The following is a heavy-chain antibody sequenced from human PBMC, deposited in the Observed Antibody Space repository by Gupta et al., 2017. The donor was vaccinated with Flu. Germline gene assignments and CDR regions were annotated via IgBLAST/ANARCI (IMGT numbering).Heavy chain of an antibody. J-gene: IGHJ4*02. CDR2: ITGSGDKT. D-gene: IGHD3-3*01. Sequence: EAHVLESGGGLVQPGGSRRLSCEVFGLPLSLYSVHWVRQGPGKGLGWLSEITGSGDKTDYAEARNGRFTISRDNAKNTVYLQMTSLRADDTATYFCAKASTYYDASANYVPIDNWGRGVRVTDSA. CDR1: GLPLSLYS. V-gene: IGHV3-23*01. CDR3: AKASTYYDASANYVPIDN.